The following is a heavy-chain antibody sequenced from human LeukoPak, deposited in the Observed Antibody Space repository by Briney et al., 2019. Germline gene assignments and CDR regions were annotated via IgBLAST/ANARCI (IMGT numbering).Heavy chain of an antibody. J-gene: IGHJ4*02. CDR3: AKDLRIAVAGYWGYFDS. CDR2: ISGNGVAT. D-gene: IGHD6-19*01. V-gene: IGHV3-23*01. CDR1: GFTFSTYA. Sequence: PGGSLRLSCAASGFTFSTYAMNWVRQAPGKGLEWVSAISGNGVATYYADSVRGRFTISRDNSKNTLYVQMNCLRAEDTAVYYCAKDLRIAVAGYWGYFDSWGQGSLVTVSS.